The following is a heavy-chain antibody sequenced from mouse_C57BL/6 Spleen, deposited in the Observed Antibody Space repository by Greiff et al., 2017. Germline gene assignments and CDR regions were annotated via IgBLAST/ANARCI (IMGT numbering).Heavy chain of an antibody. Sequence: QVQLQQPGAELVRPGTSVKLSCKASGYTFTSYWMHWVKQRPGQGLEWIGVIDPSDSYTNYNQKFKGKATLSVDPSSSTAYMQLSSLTSEDSAVYYCTRRGAFYFDLGRQGTTHRVSS. V-gene: IGHV1-59*01. CDR1: GYTFTSYW. CDR2: IDPSDSYT. CDR3: TRRGAFYFDL. J-gene: IGHJ2*01.